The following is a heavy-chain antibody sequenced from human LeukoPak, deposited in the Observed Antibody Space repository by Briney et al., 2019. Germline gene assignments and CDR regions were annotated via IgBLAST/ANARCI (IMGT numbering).Heavy chain of an antibody. V-gene: IGHV1-18*01. CDR3: ARDQYYYDSSGYYGGDY. Sequence: ASVNVSCKASGYTFTSYGISWVRQAPGQGLEWIGWISAYNCNTNYAQKLQGRVTMTTDTSTSTAYMELRSLRSDDTAVYYRARDQYYYDSSGYYGGDYWGQGTLVTVSS. CDR2: ISAYNCNT. D-gene: IGHD3-22*01. J-gene: IGHJ4*02. CDR1: GYTFTSYG.